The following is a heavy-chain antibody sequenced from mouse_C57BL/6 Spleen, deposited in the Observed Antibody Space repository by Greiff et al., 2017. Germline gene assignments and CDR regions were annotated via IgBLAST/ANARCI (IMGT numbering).Heavy chain of an antibody. CDR2: ISYDGSN. CDR1: GYSITSGYY. CDR3: ARGLIYYGNYGFAY. V-gene: IGHV3-6*01. Sequence: EVQLVESGPGLVKPSQSLSFTCSVTGYSITSGYYWNWIRQFPGNKLEWMGYISYDGSNNYNPSLKNRISITRDTSKNQFFLKLNSVTTEDTATYYCARGLIYYGNYGFAYWGQGTLVTVSA. D-gene: IGHD2-1*01. J-gene: IGHJ3*01.